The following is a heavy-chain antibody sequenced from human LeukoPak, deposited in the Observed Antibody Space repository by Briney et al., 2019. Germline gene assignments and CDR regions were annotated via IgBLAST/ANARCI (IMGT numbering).Heavy chain of an antibody. J-gene: IGHJ6*02. CDR1: GYTFTGYY. CDR2: INRNSGGT. CDR3: VRDKCPSAVVAARNYYYYGMDV. Sequence: ASVKVSCKASGYTFTGYYMHWVRQAPGQGLEWMGWINRNSGGTNYAQKFQGRVTMTRDTSISTAYMELSRLRSDDTAVYYCVRDKCPSAVVAARNYYYYGMDVWGQGTTVTVSS. V-gene: IGHV1-2*02. D-gene: IGHD2-15*01.